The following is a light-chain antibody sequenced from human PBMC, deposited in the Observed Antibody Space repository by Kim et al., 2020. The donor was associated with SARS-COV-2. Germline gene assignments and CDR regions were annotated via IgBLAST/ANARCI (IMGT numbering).Light chain of an antibody. V-gene: IGKV3-20*01. CDR3: HQYGASPWA. Sequence: EIVLTQSPGTLSLSPGERATLSCRASHNVRINYLAWYQQKPGQAPRLLIYGASNRATDIPDRFSGSGSGTDFTLTISRLKFEDFAVYYCHQYGASPWAFGQGTKVDIK. CDR1: HNVRINY. J-gene: IGKJ1*01. CDR2: GAS.